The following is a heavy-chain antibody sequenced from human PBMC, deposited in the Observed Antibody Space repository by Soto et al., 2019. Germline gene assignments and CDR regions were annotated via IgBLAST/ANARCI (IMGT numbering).Heavy chain of an antibody. D-gene: IGHD2-15*01. CDR1: GGSISSGGYY. CDR2: IYYRGST. CDR3: ARGEGYCSVGSCYGDSVDI. V-gene: IGHV4-31*03. Sequence: QVQLQESGPGRVKPSQTLSLTCTVSGGSISSGGYYWSWIRQHPGTGLEWIGYIYYRGSTYYNPSLKSRVTISVDTSKNQFSLKLSSVTAADTAVYYCARGEGYCSVGSCYGDSVDIGGQVTMVTVSS. J-gene: IGHJ3*02.